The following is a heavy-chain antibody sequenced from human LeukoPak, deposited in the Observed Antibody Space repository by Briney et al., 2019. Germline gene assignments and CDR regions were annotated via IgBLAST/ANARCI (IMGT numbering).Heavy chain of an antibody. V-gene: IGHV1-18*01. Sequence: ASVKVSCKASGYTSTNYGISWVRQAPGHGLEWMGWISAYNGNTNVAQKLRGRVTLTTDTSTGTAYMELRSLRSDDTAVYYCAGYYYDSSGYPRPWFDPWGQGTLVTVSS. CDR1: GYTSTNYG. CDR2: ISAYNGNT. CDR3: AGYYYDSSGYPRPWFDP. D-gene: IGHD3-22*01. J-gene: IGHJ5*02.